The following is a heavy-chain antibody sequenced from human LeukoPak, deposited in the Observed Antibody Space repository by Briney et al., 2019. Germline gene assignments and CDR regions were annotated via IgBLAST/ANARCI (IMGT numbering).Heavy chain of an antibody. V-gene: IGHV3-20*04. CDR2: INWNGGGT. Sequence: GGPLRLSCAASGFTFDDYGMSWVRQAPGKGLEWVSGINWNGGGTGYADSVKGRFTISRDNAKNSLYLQMNSLRAEDTALYYCASLGYCSGGSCYARRDYWGQGTLVTVSS. D-gene: IGHD2-15*01. J-gene: IGHJ4*02. CDR3: ASLGYCSGGSCYARRDY. CDR1: GFTFDDYG.